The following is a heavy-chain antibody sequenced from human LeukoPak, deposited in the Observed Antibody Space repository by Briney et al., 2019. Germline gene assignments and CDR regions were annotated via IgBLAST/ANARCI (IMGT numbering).Heavy chain of an antibody. V-gene: IGHV7-4-1*02. CDR2: INTNTGNP. CDR1: GYTFTSYA. D-gene: IGHD3-9*01. Sequence: ASVKVSCKASGYTFTSYAMNWVRQAPGQGLEWMGWINTNTGNPTYAQGFTGRFVFSLDTSVSTAYLQISSLKAEDTVVYYCARENAYYDILTGYYRSYDYWGQGTLVTVSS. CDR3: ARENAYYDILTGYYRSYDY. J-gene: IGHJ4*02.